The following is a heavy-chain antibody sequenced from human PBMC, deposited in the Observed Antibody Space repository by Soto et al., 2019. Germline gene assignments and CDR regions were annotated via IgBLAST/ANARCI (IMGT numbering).Heavy chain of an antibody. CDR1: GGSFSGYF. V-gene: IGHV4-34*01. J-gene: IGHJ3*01. D-gene: IGHD6-19*01. CDR3: ARGGSSDWQVAFDF. Sequence: SETLSLTCAVYGGSFSGYFWNWIRQTPGKGLEWIGKVNHNGRNNYSPSLKGRVTISLDMSKNQISLKLTSVTAADTAVYYCARGGSSDWQVAFDFWGQGTMVTVSS. CDR2: VNHNGRN.